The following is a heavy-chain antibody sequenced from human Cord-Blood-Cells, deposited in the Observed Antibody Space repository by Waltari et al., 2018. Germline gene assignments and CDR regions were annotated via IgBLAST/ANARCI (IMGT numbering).Heavy chain of an antibody. J-gene: IGHJ4*02. CDR2: IYSGGST. D-gene: IGHD3-10*01. Sequence: EVQLVESGGGLIQLGGYLRLSCAASGFTVRSNYMSWVRQAPGKGLEWVSVIYSGGSTYYADSVKGRFTISRDNSKNTLYLQMNSLRAEDTAVYYCARDLRGSGSYDYWGQGTLVTVSS. CDR1: GFTVRSNY. V-gene: IGHV3-53*01. CDR3: ARDLRGSGSYDY.